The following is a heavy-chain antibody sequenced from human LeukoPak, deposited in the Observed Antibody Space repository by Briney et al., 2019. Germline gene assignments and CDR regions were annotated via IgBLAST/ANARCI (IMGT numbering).Heavy chain of an antibody. J-gene: IGHJ4*02. CDR2: IIPIFGTA. CDR1: GGTFSSYA. V-gene: IGHV1-69*06. CDR3: ASAPLVYSGYDYFDY. D-gene: IGHD5-12*01. Sequence: GASVKVSCKASGGTFSSYAISWVRQAPGQGLEWMGGIIPIFGTANYAQKFQGRVTITADKSTSTAYMELSSLRSEDTAVYYCASAPLVYSGYDYFDYWGQGTLVTVSS.